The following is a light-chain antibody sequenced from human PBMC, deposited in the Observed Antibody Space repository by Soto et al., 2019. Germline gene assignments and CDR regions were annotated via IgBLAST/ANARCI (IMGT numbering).Light chain of an antibody. CDR3: QQFHSFPWT. CDR2: DAS. CDR1: QTIHSF. Sequence: DIQMTQSPSTLSASVGDRVTITCRASQTIHSFLAWYQQKAGKAPKLLIYDASTLESGVPSRFSGSGSGTEFTLTVSSLQPDDFATFYCQQFHSFPWTFGQGTKVEI. J-gene: IGKJ1*01. V-gene: IGKV1-5*01.